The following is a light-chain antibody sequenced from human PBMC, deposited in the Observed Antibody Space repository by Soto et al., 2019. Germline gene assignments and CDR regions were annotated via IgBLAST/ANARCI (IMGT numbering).Light chain of an antibody. CDR2: ENN. V-gene: IGLV1-51*02. J-gene: IGLJ1*01. CDR3: GAWDSSLSAYV. Sequence: QSLLPQPPSLSASPGQKVTLSCSGSSSNIGKNYVSWYQQLPGRAPKALIYENNKRSSGIPDRFSGSKSGTSATLGITGLQTGDEADYYCGAWDSSLSAYVFGTGTKVTVL. CDR1: SSNIGKNY.